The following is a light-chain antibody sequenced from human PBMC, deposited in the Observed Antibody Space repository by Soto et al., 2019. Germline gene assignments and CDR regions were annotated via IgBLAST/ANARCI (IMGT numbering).Light chain of an antibody. CDR2: DVS. V-gene: IGLV2-11*01. J-gene: IGLJ3*02. CDR1: SSDVGGYNF. Sequence: QAVVTQPRSVSGSPGQSVTISCTGTSSDVGGYNFVSWYQQHPGKAPKLMIYDVSKRPSGVPDRFSGSKSGNTASLTISGLQAEDEADYYCCSYAGYYTGVFGGGTKLTVL. CDR3: CSYAGYYTGV.